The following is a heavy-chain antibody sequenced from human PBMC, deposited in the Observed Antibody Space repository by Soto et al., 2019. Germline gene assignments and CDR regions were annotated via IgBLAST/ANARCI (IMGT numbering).Heavy chain of an antibody. CDR1: GYTFTSYG. V-gene: IGHV1-18*01. CDR2: ISAYNGNT. J-gene: IGHJ4*02. CDR3: ARGVVVVAASHFDY. Sequence: QVQLVQSGAEVKKPRASVKVSRKASGYTFTSYGITWARQAPGQGLEWMGWISAYNGNTNYAQKLKGRVTMTTDTSTSTAYMELRSLRSDDTAVYYCARGVVVVAASHFDYWGQGTLVTVSS. D-gene: IGHD2-15*01.